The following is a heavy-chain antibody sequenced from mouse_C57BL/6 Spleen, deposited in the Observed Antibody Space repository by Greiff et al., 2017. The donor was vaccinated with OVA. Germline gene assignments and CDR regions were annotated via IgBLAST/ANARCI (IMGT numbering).Heavy chain of an antibody. V-gene: IGHV1-58*01. Sequence: VQLQQSGAELVRPGSSVKMSCKTSGYTFTSYGINWVKQRPGQGLEWIGYIYIGNVYTEYHEKFKGKATLSSHQPYSTVYMQISSLTSEDSAIYFCARGGYGSRYEGYIDVWGTGTTVTVSS. J-gene: IGHJ1*03. CDR3: ARGGYGSRYEGYIDV. CDR1: GYTFTSYG. CDR2: IYIGNVYT. D-gene: IGHD1-1*01.